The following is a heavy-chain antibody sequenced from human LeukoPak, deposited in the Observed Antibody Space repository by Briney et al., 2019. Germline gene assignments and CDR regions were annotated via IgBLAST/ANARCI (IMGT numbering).Heavy chain of an antibody. CDR2: MSPDGNKK. J-gene: IGHJ4*02. Sequence: GGSLRLSCAASGFTFSDYNMHWVRQAPGKGLDWVALMSPDGNKKYYADSVKGRFTISRDNSKNTVDLQLNSLRAEDTAVYYCARDLIGRYTLDYCGQGTLVTVSS. D-gene: IGHD3-10*01. V-gene: IGHV3-30-3*01. CDR3: ARDLIGRYTLDY. CDR1: GFTFSDYN.